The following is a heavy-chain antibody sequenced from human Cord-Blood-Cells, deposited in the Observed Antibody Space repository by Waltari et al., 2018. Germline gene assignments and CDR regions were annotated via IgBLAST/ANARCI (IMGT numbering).Heavy chain of an antibody. CDR1: GFSLSTSGVG. CDR2: IYWDDDK. Sequence: QITLKESGPTLVKPTQTLTLTCTFSGFSLSTSGVGVGWIRQPPGKALEWLALIYWDDDKRYSPSLMSRLTITKDTSKNQVVLTMTNMDPVDTATYYCAHCTLLHWYFDLWGRGTLVTVSS. J-gene: IGHJ2*01. D-gene: IGHD2-15*01. V-gene: IGHV2-5*02. CDR3: AHCTLLHWYFDL.